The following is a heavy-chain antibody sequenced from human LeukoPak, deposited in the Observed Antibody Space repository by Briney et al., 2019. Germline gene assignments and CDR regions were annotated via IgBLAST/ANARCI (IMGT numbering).Heavy chain of an antibody. D-gene: IGHD4-11*01. CDR2: ISSSSSTI. V-gene: IGHV3-48*01. CDR3: ARVISNDNYYYHYMDV. CDR1: GFTFSSYS. J-gene: IGHJ6*03. Sequence: GGSLRLSCAASGFTFSSYSMNWVRQAPGKGLEWVSYISSSSSTIYYADSVKGRFTISRDNAKNSLYLQMNSLRAEDTAVYYCARVISNDNYYYHYMDVWGKGTTVTVSS.